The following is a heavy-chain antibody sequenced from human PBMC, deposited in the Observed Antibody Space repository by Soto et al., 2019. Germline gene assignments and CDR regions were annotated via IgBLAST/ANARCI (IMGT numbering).Heavy chain of an antibody. CDR3: ARDLITGTVPLYYYYGMDV. D-gene: IGHD1-20*01. CDR1: GFTFSSYG. J-gene: IGHJ6*02. CDR2: IWYDGSNK. Sequence: PVGSLRLSCAASGFTFSSYGMHWVRQAPGKGLEWVAVIWYDGSNKYYADSVKGRFTISRDNSKNTLYLQMNSLRAEDTAVYYCARDLITGTVPLYYYYGMDVWGQGTTVTVSS. V-gene: IGHV3-33*01.